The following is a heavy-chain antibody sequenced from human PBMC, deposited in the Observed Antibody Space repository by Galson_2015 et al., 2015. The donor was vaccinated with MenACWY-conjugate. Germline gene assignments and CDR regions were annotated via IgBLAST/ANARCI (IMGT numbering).Heavy chain of an antibody. V-gene: IGHV3-48*03. CDR3: ARDYYDSHFDY. J-gene: IGHJ4*01. CDR1: GFDFSNYA. CDR2: IGSSGTPI. Sequence: SLRLSCAASGFDFSNYAMNWVRQAPGKGLEWVSYIGSSGTPIYYADSLKGRFTISRDNAKNSLYLQMNSLGAEDTAVYYCARDYYDSHFDYWGHGTLITVSS. D-gene: IGHD3-22*01.